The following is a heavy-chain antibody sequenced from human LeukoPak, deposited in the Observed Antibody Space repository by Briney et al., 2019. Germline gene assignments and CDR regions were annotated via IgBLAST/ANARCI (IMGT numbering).Heavy chain of an antibody. CDR1: GDTFSNHP. CDR2: ISAYNGNT. V-gene: IGHV1-18*01. D-gene: IGHD3-10*01. CDR3: ARTAAAYYYGSGSYNWFDS. Sequence: SSVKVSCKASGDTFSNHPINWVRQAPGQGLEWMGWISAYNGNTNYAQKLQGRVTMTTDTSTSTAYMELRSLRSDDTAVYYCARTAAAYYYGSGSYNWFDSWGQGTLVTVSS. J-gene: IGHJ5*01.